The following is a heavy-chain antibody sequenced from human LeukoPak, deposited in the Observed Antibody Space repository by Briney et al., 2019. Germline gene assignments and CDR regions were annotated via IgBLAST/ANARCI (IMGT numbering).Heavy chain of an antibody. J-gene: IGHJ4*02. D-gene: IGHD4-11*01. V-gene: IGHV3-23*01. CDR2: INGGGVNT. CDR3: AKDLYSNYGPADN. CDR1: GFTFSSYA. Sequence: GGSLRLSCAASGFTFSSYAVSWVRQAPGKGLEWVSTINGGGVNTHYADSVGGRFTISRDNSKNTLFLQMNSLRDEDTAVYYCAKDLYSNYGPADNWGQGNLVTVSS.